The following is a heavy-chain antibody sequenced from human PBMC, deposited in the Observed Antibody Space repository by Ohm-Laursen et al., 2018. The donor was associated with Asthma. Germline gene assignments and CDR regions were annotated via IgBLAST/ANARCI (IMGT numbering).Heavy chain of an antibody. Sequence: SLRLSCAASGFTFSSYGMHWVRQAPGKGLEWVAVISYDGTNKYYADSVKGRFTISRDNSKNTLYLQMNSLRAEDTAVYYCATGYSYAYPFDYWGQGSLVTVSS. V-gene: IGHV3-30*03. J-gene: IGHJ4*02. CDR3: ATGYSYAYPFDY. D-gene: IGHD5-18*01. CDR1: GFTFSSYG. CDR2: ISYDGTNK.